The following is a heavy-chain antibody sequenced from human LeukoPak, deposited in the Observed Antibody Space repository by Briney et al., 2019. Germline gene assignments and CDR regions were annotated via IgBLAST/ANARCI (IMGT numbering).Heavy chain of an antibody. CDR1: GYTFTGYY. Sequence: GASVKVSCKASGYTFTGYYMHWVRQAPGQGLEWMGIINPSGGSTSYAPKFQGRVTMTRDMSTSTVYMELRRLRSEDTAVYYCARELQVPRDGYNSEDSYYFDYWGQGTLVTVSS. CDR2: INPSGGST. J-gene: IGHJ4*02. D-gene: IGHD5-24*01. V-gene: IGHV1-46*01. CDR3: ARELQVPRDGYNSEDSYYFDY.